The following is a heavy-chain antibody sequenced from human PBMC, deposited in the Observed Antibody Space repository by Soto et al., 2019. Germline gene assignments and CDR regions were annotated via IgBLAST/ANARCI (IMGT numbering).Heavy chain of an antibody. D-gene: IGHD1-1*01. J-gene: IGHJ6*02. Sequence: PGESLKISCKGSGYSFTSYWIGWVRQMPGKGLEWMGIIYPGDSDTRYSPSFQGQVTISADKSISTAYLQWSSLKASDTAMYYCARHGGKLEPNYYYSGMDVRGQGTTVTVSS. CDR2: IYPGDSDT. CDR1: GYSFTSYW. V-gene: IGHV5-51*01. CDR3: ARHGGKLEPNYYYSGMDV.